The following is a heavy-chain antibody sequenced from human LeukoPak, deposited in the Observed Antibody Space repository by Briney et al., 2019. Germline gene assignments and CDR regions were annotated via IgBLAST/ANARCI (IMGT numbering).Heavy chain of an antibody. CDR3: AREVAGTWAFDI. CDR1: GDSVSSNTAA. J-gene: IGHJ3*02. Sequence: PSQTLSLSCALSGDSVSSNTAAWNWIRQSPSRGLEWLGRTFYRSNWYDDYAASVKSRITINPDTSKNQFSLHLKSVTPEDTAVYYCAREVAGTWAFDIWGQGTRVTVSS. CDR2: TFYRSNWYD. D-gene: IGHD6-19*01. V-gene: IGHV6-1*01.